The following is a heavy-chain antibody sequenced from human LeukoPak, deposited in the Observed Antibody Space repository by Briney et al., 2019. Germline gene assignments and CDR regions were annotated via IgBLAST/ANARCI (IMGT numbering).Heavy chain of an antibody. Sequence: ASVKVSCKASGYSFSTYTMNWVRQAPGQRLEWMGWINAGNGNTKYSQKFQGRVTITRDTSASTAYMELSSLRSEDTAVYYCARGAGGYSYWYYFDYWGQGTLVTVSS. CDR2: INAGNGNT. V-gene: IGHV1-3*01. J-gene: IGHJ4*02. CDR1: GYSFSTYT. D-gene: IGHD5-18*01. CDR3: ARGAGGYSYWYYFDY.